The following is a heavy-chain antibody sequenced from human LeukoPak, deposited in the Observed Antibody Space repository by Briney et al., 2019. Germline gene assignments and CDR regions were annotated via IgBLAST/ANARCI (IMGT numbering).Heavy chain of an antibody. CDR3: AKDHSGSYDYFDY. Sequence: HPGRSLRLSCAASGFTFDDYAMHWVRHAQGKGVEWVSGISWNSGSIVYADSVKGRFTISRDNANNSLYLQMNSLRAEDMALYYCAKDHSGSYDYFDYWGQGTLVTVSS. CDR1: GFTFDDYA. D-gene: IGHD1-26*01. V-gene: IGHV3-9*03. J-gene: IGHJ4*02. CDR2: ISWNSGSI.